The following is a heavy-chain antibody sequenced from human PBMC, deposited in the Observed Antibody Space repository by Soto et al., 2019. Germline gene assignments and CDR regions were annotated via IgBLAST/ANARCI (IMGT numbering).Heavy chain of an antibody. Sequence: EVQLLESGGGLVQPGGSLRLSCAASGFTFSSYAMSWVRQAPGKGLEWVSPITGSAGSTYYADSVKGRFTISRDNSKNTLYLQMNSLRVEDTAVYYCAKDRNRWLRFDLGYWGQGTLVTVSS. D-gene: IGHD5-12*01. J-gene: IGHJ4*02. CDR1: GFTFSSYA. CDR3: AKDRNRWLRFDLGY. CDR2: ITGSAGST. V-gene: IGHV3-23*01.